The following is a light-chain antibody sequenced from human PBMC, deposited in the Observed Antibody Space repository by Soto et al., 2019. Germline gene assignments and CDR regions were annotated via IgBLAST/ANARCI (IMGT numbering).Light chain of an antibody. V-gene: IGKV3-20*01. CDR3: QQYGSSAWT. CDR1: ESVSSRS. Sequence: IVLTQSPGTLSFSXGERATLYCRVRESVSSRSLVWYKQKPGQXPRLLXYGASSRANGIPDRCSGSGSGTDFTLTVSRLEPEDFAVYYCQQYGSSAWTFGQGTKVDIK. J-gene: IGKJ1*01. CDR2: GAS.